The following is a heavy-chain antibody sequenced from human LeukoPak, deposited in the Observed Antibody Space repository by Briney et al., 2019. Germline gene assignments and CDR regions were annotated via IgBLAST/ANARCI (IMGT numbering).Heavy chain of an antibody. J-gene: IGHJ6*02. CDR1: GFTLSSYA. Sequence: GGSLRLSCAASGFTLSSYAMHWVRQAPGKGLEWVAVISYDGSNKYYADSVKGRFTISRDNSKNTLYLQMNSLRAEDTAVYYCARQRITIFGVVTSYYYYGMDVWGQGTTVTVSS. V-gene: IGHV3-30-3*01. D-gene: IGHD3-3*01. CDR3: ARQRITIFGVVTSYYYYGMDV. CDR2: ISYDGSNK.